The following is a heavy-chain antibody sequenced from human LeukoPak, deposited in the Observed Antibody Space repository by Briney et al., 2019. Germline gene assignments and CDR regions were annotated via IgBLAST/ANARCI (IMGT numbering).Heavy chain of an antibody. D-gene: IGHD2-15*01. J-gene: IGHJ3*02. CDR1: GGSISSYY. CDR2: IYYSGST. V-gene: IGHV4-59*01. Sequence: TASETLSLTCTVSGGSISSYYWSWIRQPPGKGLEGIGYIYYSGSTNYNPSLKSRVTISVDTSKNQFSLKLSSVTAADTAVYYCARGGMGYCSGGSCHAFDIWGQGTMVTVSS. CDR3: ARGGMGYCSGGSCHAFDI.